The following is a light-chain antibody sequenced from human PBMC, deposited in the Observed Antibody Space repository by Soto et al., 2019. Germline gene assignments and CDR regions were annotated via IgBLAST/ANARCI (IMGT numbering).Light chain of an antibody. CDR1: SSNIGRNS. Sequence: VLTQAPSVSGTPGQRVTITCSGSSSNIGRNSINWYQHLPGTAPKLLTHGNNHRPSGVPDRFSGSKSGTSASLAISGLQPEDEADYCCAAWDDSLNEYVFGDGTKVTVL. V-gene: IGLV1-44*01. CDR2: GNN. CDR3: AAWDDSLNEYV. J-gene: IGLJ1*01.